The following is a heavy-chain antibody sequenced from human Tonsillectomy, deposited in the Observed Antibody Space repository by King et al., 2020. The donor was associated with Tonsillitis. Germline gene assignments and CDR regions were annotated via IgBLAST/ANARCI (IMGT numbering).Heavy chain of an antibody. V-gene: IGHV4-31*03. CDR2: IYNSENT. Sequence: VQLQESGPGLVKPSQTLSLTCTVSGGSISGGAYYWSWIRQHPGKGLEWIGYIYNSENTFYNPSHKSRLTISEDTSKNQFSLRLTSGTAADTAVYYCGRCEGGVFDPWGQGTLVTVSS. D-gene: IGHD2-15*01. CDR1: GGSISGGAYY. J-gene: IGHJ5*02. CDR3: GRCEGGVFDP.